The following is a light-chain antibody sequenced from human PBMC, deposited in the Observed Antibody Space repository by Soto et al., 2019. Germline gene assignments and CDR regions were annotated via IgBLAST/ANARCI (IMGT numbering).Light chain of an antibody. CDR3: QQYYSSPRI. J-gene: IGKJ2*01. Sequence: DIVLTQSPDSLAVSLGERATINCKSSQSVLYSSNNKNYLAWYQQKPGQPPKLLIYWASTRESGVPDRCSGSGSGTDFTLTISSLQAEDEAVYYRQQYYSSPRIFGQGTKLEIK. V-gene: IGKV4-1*01. CDR2: WAS. CDR1: QSVLYSSNNKNY.